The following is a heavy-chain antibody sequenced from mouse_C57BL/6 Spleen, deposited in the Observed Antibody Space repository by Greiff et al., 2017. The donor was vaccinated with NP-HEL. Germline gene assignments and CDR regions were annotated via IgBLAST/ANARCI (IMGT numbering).Heavy chain of an antibody. CDR1: GYAFSSSW. CDR3: ARITTVVGYYFDY. CDR2: IYPGDGDT. Sequence: QVQLKESGPELVKPGASVKISCKASGYAFSSSWMNWVKQRPGKGLEWIGRIYPGDGDTNYNGKFKGKATLTADKSSSTAYMQLSSLTSEDSAVYFCARITTVVGYYFDYWGQGTTLTVSS. D-gene: IGHD1-1*01. J-gene: IGHJ2*01. V-gene: IGHV1-82*01.